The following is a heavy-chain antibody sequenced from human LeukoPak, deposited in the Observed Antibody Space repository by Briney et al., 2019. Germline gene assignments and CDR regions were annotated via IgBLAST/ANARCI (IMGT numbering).Heavy chain of an antibody. J-gene: IGHJ5*02. Sequence: GGSLRRSCAASGFTFSNYFMHWVRQAPGKGLVWVSRINSDGTTTMYADSVKGRFTISRDNAKNTLYLQMNSLRDEDTAVYYCARRVDATRWFDPWGQGTLVTVSS. CDR2: INSDGTTT. CDR1: GFTFSNYF. V-gene: IGHV3-74*03. D-gene: IGHD2-15*01. CDR3: ARRVDATRWFDP.